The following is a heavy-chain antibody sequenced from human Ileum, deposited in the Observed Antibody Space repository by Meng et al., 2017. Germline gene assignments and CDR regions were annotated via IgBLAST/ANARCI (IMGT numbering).Heavy chain of an antibody. V-gene: IGHV4-34*01. J-gene: IGHJ4*02. CDR3: SRTSDYDNSGYYPG. CDR1: CGAFRCFY. Sequence: VEPRQGAPGPVKPSATLSLTCRGYCGAFRCFYYTWNRHPPGKGLGLNGEINHSGTTNSHPSLKSRVPISVDTSKNQFSLKLSSVTAADTAVYYCSRTSDYDNSGYYPGWGQGTLVTVSS. CDR2: INHSGTT. D-gene: IGHD3-22*01.